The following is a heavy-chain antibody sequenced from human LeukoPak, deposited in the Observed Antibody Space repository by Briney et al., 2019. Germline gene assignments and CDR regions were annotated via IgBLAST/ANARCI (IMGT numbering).Heavy chain of an antibody. CDR2: IYYSGST. Sequence: SETLSLTCTVSGGSINSNNYYWGWIRQPPGKGLEWIGNIYYSGSTYYNPSLKSRVTISVDTSKNQFSLKLSSVTAADTAVYYCARQNAVSRYQLLFHFDYWGQGTLVTVSS. CDR1: GGSINSNNYY. J-gene: IGHJ4*02. V-gene: IGHV4-39*01. CDR3: ARQNAVSRYQLLFHFDY. D-gene: IGHD2-2*01.